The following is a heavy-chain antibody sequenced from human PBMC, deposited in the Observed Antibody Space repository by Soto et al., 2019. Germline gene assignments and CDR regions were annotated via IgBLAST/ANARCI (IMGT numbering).Heavy chain of an antibody. J-gene: IGHJ4*02. CDR2: IYHSGGT. CDR3: ASGQQLVRKY. CDR1: GGSISSGGYS. Sequence: QLQLQESGSGLVKPSQTLSLTCAVSGGSISSGGYSWSWIRQPPGKGLEWIGHIYHSGGTYYNPSLQSRVPISVDRYKHRFSLKLSSVAAADTAVYYCASGQQLVRKYWGQGTMVTVSS. V-gene: IGHV4-30-2*01. D-gene: IGHD6-13*01.